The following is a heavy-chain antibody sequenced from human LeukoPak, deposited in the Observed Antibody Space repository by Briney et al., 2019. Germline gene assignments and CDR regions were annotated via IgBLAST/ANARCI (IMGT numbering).Heavy chain of an antibody. V-gene: IGHV3-33*05. CDR3: ARDLKMKYCDF. Sequence: PGGSLRLSCATTGFIFNNFVMHWGRQAPGKGLEWVALMPYDGSDKYYADSVKGRFTISRDNSKNTLYLQMNSLRVEDTAIYYCARDLKMKYCDFWGQGTLVTVSS. CDR1: GFIFNNFV. D-gene: IGHD5-24*01. CDR2: MPYDGSDK. J-gene: IGHJ4*02.